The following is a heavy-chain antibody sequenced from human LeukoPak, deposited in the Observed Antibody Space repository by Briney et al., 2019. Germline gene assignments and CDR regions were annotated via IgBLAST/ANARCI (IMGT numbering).Heavy chain of an antibody. Sequence: SETLSLTCTVSGGSINYYYWMWIRQPPGKGLEWIGYIYYSGGTHYNPSLKSRVTMLVDTSKNQFSLKLTAVTAADTAVYYCARVPPSYYDFWSGYYPFDYWGQGTLVTVSS. CDR3: ARVPPSYYDFWSGYYPFDY. D-gene: IGHD3-3*01. J-gene: IGHJ4*02. V-gene: IGHV4-59*01. CDR1: GGSINYYY. CDR2: IYYSGGT.